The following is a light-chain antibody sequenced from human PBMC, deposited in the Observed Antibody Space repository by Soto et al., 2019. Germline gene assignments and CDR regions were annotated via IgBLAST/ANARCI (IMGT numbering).Light chain of an antibody. CDR3: QQYNSWPIT. V-gene: IGKV3D-15*01. J-gene: IGKJ5*01. Sequence: EIVMTQSPATLSVSPGERATLSCRASQSVSSNLAWYQQKPGQAPRLLIYDASNRATGIPARFSGSGSGTDFTLTISGLQSEDFAVYYCQQYNSWPITFGQGTRLEIK. CDR2: DAS. CDR1: QSVSSN.